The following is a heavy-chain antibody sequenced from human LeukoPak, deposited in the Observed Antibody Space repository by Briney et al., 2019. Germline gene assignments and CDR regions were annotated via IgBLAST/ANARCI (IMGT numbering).Heavy chain of an antibody. V-gene: IGHV3-7*01. Sequence: PGGSLRLSCAASGFTFSSYWMSWVRQAPGKGLEWVANIKQDGSEKYYVDSVKGRFTISRDNAKNSLYLQMNSLRAEDTAVYYCARVSMIQWLGAGYFDYWGQGTLVTVSS. J-gene: IGHJ4*02. D-gene: IGHD6-19*01. CDR1: GFTFSSYW. CDR3: ARVSMIQWLGAGYFDY. CDR2: IKQDGSEK.